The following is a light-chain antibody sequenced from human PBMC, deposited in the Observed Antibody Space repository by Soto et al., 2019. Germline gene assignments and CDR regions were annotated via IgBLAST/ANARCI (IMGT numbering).Light chain of an antibody. CDR3: QQYGRSPYT. CDR2: GAS. Sequence: EFVLTQSPGTLSLSPGERATLSCRASQSVSSNYLAWYQQKPGQAPRLLIYGASSRATGIPDRFSDSGSGTDFNLNISRLEPEDFAVYYCQQYGRSPYTFGQGTKLEIK. V-gene: IGKV3-20*01. CDR1: QSVSSNY. J-gene: IGKJ2*01.